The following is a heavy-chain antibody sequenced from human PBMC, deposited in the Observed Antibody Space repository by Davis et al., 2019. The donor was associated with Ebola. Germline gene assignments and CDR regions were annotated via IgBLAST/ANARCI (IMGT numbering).Heavy chain of an antibody. CDR3: ARHNSNDWAFDI. CDR2: IYYSGST. J-gene: IGHJ3*02. D-gene: IGHD1-1*01. CDR1: GGSFSGYY. Sequence: SETLSLTCAVYGGSFSGYYWSWIRQPPGKGLEWIGSIYYSGSTYYNPSLKSRVTISVDTSKNQFSLKLSSVTAADTAVYYCARHNSNDWAFDIWGQGTMVTVSS. V-gene: IGHV4-34*01.